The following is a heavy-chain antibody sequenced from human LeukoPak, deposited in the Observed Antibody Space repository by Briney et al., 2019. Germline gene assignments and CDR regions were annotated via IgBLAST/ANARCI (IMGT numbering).Heavy chain of an antibody. CDR3: ARPSRGTNALDI. Sequence: PGGSLRLSCEASGFSFSSHGMHWVRQAPGKGLEWVAVVSYDGNNEDYAESVKGRFTISRDNSKNTLYLQMNSLRAEDTAVYYCARPSRGTNALDIWGQGAMVTVSS. CDR2: VSYDGNNE. V-gene: IGHV3-30*03. D-gene: IGHD1/OR15-1a*01. J-gene: IGHJ3*02. CDR1: GFSFSSHG.